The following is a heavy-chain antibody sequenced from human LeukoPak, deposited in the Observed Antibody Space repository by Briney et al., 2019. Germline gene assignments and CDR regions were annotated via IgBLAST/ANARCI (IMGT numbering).Heavy chain of an antibody. D-gene: IGHD6-19*01. Sequence: SETLSLTCAVSGGSLNNYYWSWIRQPPGKELEWIGYIYYSGSINYNPSLKSRVTISIDTSKNQFSLKLSSVTAADTAVYYCASVRGYSSGWYASGFDPWGQGTLVTVSS. V-gene: IGHV4-59*01. CDR1: GGSLNNYY. CDR3: ASVRGYSSGWYASGFDP. CDR2: IYYSGSI. J-gene: IGHJ5*02.